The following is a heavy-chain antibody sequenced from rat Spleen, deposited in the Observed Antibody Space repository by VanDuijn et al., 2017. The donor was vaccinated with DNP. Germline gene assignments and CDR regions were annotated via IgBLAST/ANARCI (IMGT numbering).Heavy chain of an antibody. CDR1: GFSLTSYG. J-gene: IGHJ4*01. V-gene: IGHV2S12*01. CDR2: ISSGGST. CDR3: ARARSGHEEPYAMDA. Sequence: QVQLKESGPGLVQPSQTLSLTCTVSGFSLTSYGVSWVRQPPGKGLEWIAAISSGGSTYYNSALKSRLSISRDTSKSQVFLKMNSRQTEDIATYYCARARSGHEEPYAMDAWGQGTSVTVSS. D-gene: IGHD1-4*01.